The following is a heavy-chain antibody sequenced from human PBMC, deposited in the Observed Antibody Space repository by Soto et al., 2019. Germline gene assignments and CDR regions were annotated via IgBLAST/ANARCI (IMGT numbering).Heavy chain of an antibody. V-gene: IGHV3-33*01. Sequence: ESGGGVVQPGRSLRLSCAASEFTFSRHGMHWVRQAPGKGLQWVGVIWSDGSNEVYADSVKGRFIIHRDNSKNILYLQMHSLRAEDPAVYYCARERTFGDNKHNYMDVWGTGITVTVSS. CDR1: EFTFSRHG. D-gene: IGHD3-10*01. CDR3: ARERTFGDNKHNYMDV. J-gene: IGHJ6*03. CDR2: IWSDGSNE.